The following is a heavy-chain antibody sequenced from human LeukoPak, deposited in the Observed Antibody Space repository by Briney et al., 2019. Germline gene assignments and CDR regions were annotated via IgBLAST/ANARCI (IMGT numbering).Heavy chain of an antibody. V-gene: IGHV3-74*01. Sequence: GGSLRLSCAASGFTLNNYWMHWVRQGPGEGLMWVSRINSDGSSTSYADSVKGRFTISRDNAKNTLYLQMNSLRAEDTAVYYCARDLNYEGLFDYWGQGTLVNVSS. CDR1: GFTLNNYW. D-gene: IGHD4-11*01. J-gene: IGHJ4*02. CDR3: ARDLNYEGLFDY. CDR2: INSDGSST.